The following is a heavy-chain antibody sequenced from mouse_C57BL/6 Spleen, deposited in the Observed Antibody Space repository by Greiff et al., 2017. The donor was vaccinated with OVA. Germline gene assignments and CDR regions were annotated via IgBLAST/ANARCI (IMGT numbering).Heavy chain of an antibody. CDR1: GYTFTSYW. J-gene: IGHJ4*01. CDR3: ARRVTGTGYAMDY. CDR2: IDPSDSYT. Sequence: QVQLKQPGAELVKPGASVKLSCKASGYTFTSYWMQWVKQRPGQGLEWIGEIDPSDSYTNYNQKFKGKATLTVDTSSSTAYMQLSSLTSEDSAVYYCARRVTGTGYAMDYWGQGTSVTVSS. D-gene: IGHD4-1*01. V-gene: IGHV1-50*01.